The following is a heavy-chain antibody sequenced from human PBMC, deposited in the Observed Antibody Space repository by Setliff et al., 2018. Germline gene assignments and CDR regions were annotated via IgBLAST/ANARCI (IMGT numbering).Heavy chain of an antibody. D-gene: IGHD2-21*01. CDR1: GGTFSSYA. Sequence: SVKVSCKASGGTFSSYAISWVRQAPGQGLEWMGMIIPIFGTANYAQKFQGRVTITADKSTSTAYMELSSLRSEDTAVYYCAREGLIADTTYYYYYYMDVWGKGTTVTVSS. J-gene: IGHJ6*03. CDR2: IIPIFGTA. CDR3: AREGLIADTTYYYYYYMDV. V-gene: IGHV1-69*06.